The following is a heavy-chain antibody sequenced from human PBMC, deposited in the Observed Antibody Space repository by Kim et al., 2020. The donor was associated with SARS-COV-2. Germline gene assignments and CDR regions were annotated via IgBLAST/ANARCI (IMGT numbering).Heavy chain of an antibody. CDR3: AKVNAAAAGRGYAFDI. CDR1: GFTFDDYA. D-gene: IGHD6-13*01. J-gene: IGHJ3*02. CDR2: ISWNSGSI. Sequence: GGSLRLSCAASGFTFDDYAMHWVRQAPGKGLEWVSGISWNSGSIGYADSVKGRFTISRDNAKNSLYLQMNSLRAEDTALYYCAKVNAAAAGRGYAFDIWG. V-gene: IGHV3-9*01.